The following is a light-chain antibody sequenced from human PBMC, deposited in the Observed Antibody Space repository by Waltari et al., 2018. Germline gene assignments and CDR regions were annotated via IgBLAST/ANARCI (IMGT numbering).Light chain of an antibody. CDR2: DVN. CDR1: SSDVGGYNY. CDR3: SSYTSSSTWV. J-gene: IGLJ3*02. Sequence: QSALTQPASVSGSPGQSITISCPGTSSDVGGYNYVSWYQQHPGTAPKLMIYDVNKRPSGISNRFSGSKSGNTASLTISGLQAEDEADYYCSSYTSSSTWVFGGGTKLTVL. V-gene: IGLV2-14*01.